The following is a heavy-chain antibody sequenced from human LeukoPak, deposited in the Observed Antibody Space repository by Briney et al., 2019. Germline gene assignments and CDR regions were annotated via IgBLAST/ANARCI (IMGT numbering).Heavy chain of an antibody. J-gene: IGHJ6*03. Sequence: ASVKVSCKASGYTFTSYYMHWVRQAPGQGLEWMGIINPSGGSTSYAQKFQGRVTMTRDMSTSTVYMELSSLRSEDTAVYYCARVRMVRGVTKGYYYYYMDVWDKGTTVTISS. CDR3: ARVRMVRGVTKGYYYYYMDV. CDR2: INPSGGST. CDR1: GYTFTSYY. D-gene: IGHD3-10*01. V-gene: IGHV1-46*01.